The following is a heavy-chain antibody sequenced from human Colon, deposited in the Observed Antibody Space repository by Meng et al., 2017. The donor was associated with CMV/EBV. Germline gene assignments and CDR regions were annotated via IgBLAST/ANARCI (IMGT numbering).Heavy chain of an antibody. CDR1: GASITSYY. Sequence: VQLRESGPGPVKPSETLSLTCTVTGASITSYYWSWIRQPAGKGLEWIGRVYISGNTNYNPSLKSRVTMSIDTSKNQLSLNIRSVAAADTAVYYCARDSNLSGLAYWGQGTLVTVSS. J-gene: IGHJ4*02. CDR2: VYISGNT. D-gene: IGHD3-10*01. V-gene: IGHV4-4*07. CDR3: ARDSNLSGLAY.